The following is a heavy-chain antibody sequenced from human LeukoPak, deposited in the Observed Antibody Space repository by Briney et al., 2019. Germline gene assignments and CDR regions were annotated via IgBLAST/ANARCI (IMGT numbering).Heavy chain of an antibody. Sequence: KPSQTLSLTCAVSGGSISSGGYSWSWIRQPPGKGLEWIGYIYHSGSTYYNPSLKSRVTISVDRSKNQFSLKLSSVTAADTAVYYCARASGWSHQVYWFDPWSQGTLVTVSS. J-gene: IGHJ5*02. D-gene: IGHD6-19*01. CDR3: ARASGWSHQVYWFDP. CDR1: GGSISSGGYS. CDR2: IYHSGST. V-gene: IGHV4-30-2*01.